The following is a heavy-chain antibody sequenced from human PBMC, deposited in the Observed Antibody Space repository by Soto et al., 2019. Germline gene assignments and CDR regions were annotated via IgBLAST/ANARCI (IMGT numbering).Heavy chain of an antibody. V-gene: IGHV1-18*01. D-gene: IGHD3-3*01. CDR2: ISAYNGNT. CDR1: GYTFTSYG. J-gene: IGHJ5*02. CDR3: ARDRASITIFGVVDFDP. Sequence: ASVKVSCKASGYTFTSYGISWVRQAPGQGLEWMGWISAYNGNTNYAQKLQGRVTMTTDTSTSTAYMELRSLRSDDTAVYYCARDRASITIFGVVDFDPWGHGTLVTVSS.